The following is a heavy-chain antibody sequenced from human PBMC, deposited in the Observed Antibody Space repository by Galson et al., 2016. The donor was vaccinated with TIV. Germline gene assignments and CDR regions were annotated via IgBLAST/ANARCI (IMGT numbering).Heavy chain of an antibody. D-gene: IGHD3-22*01. CDR3: ATVAWFPGLSLDN. CDR1: GYSLTEVV. V-gene: IGHV1-24*01. Sequence: SVKASCKVSGYSLTEVVMHWVRQAPGKGLEWMGGFDPEVGRTIYAQKLQGRVTMTAETSTDTAYMELSSLRFEDTAGYYCATVAWFPGLSLDNWGQGTLVTVSS. J-gene: IGHJ4*02. CDR2: FDPEVGRT.